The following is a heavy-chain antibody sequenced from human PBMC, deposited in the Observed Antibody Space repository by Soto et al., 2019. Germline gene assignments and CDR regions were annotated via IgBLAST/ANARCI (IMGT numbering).Heavy chain of an antibody. D-gene: IGHD3-10*01. CDR1: GFTFSSYG. CDR2: ISYDGSNK. Sequence: QVQLVESGGGVVQPGRSLRLSCAASGFTFSSYGMHWVRQAPGKGLEWVAVISYDGSNKYYADSVKGRFTISRDNSKNTMYLQMNSLRAEDTAVYYCARINALLGYGSGSYYKDDYYYYMDVWGKGTTVTVSS. CDR3: ARINALLGYGSGSYYKDDYYYYMDV. V-gene: IGHV3-30*03. J-gene: IGHJ6*03.